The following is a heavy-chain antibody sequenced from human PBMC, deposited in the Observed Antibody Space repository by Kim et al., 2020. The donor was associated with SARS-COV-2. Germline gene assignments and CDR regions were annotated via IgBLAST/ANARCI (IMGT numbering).Heavy chain of an antibody. J-gene: IGHJ6*02. CDR3: ARGSADLLLYYYYGMDV. CDR2: IYTSGST. CDR1: GGSISSYY. V-gene: IGHV4-4*07. Sequence: SETLSLTCTVSGGSISSYYWSWIRQPAGKGLEWIGRIYTSGSTNYNPSLKSRVTMSVDTSKNQFSLKLSSVTAADTAVYYCARGSADLLLYYYYGMDVWGQGTTVTVSS. D-gene: IGHD2-2*01.